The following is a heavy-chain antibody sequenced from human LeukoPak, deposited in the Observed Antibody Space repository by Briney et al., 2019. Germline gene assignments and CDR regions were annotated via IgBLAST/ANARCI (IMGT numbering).Heavy chain of an antibody. V-gene: IGHV3-49*04. CDR1: GFIFGDYA. CDR2: IRSKAYGGTT. Sequence: PGRSLRLSCTASGFIFGDYAMSWVRQAPEKGLEWVGFIRSKAYGGTTEYAASVKGRFTISRDDSKSIAYLQMNSLKTEDTAVYYCTRGITGTRVDYWGQGTLVTVSS. CDR3: TRGITGTRVDY. J-gene: IGHJ4*02. D-gene: IGHD1-7*01.